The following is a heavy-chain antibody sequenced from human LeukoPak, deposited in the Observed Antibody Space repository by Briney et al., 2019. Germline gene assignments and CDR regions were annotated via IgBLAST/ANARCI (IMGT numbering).Heavy chain of an antibody. Sequence: SYTPSLTGTVAGGSISSSSYYLCWIRQPPRKALERIGGMYSSGSTYYNPSLKSRVTISVDTSKNQFSLKLSSVTATDTAMYYCARSGSGYLRYYFDYWGQGTLVTVSS. CDR1: GGSISSSSYY. D-gene: IGHD5-12*01. J-gene: IGHJ4*02. CDR3: ARSGSGYLRYYFDY. V-gene: IGHV4-39*07. CDR2: MYSSGST.